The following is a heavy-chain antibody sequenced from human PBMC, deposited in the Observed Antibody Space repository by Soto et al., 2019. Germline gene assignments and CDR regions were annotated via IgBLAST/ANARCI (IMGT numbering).Heavy chain of an antibody. Sequence: SETLSLTCAVYGGSFSGYYWSWIRQPPGKGLEWIGEINHSGSTNYNPSLKSRVTISVDTSKNQFSLKLSSVTAADTAVYYCAREASRYCSGGSCYPGWFDPWGQGTLVTVSS. CDR2: INHSGST. CDR3: AREASRYCSGGSCYPGWFDP. V-gene: IGHV4-34*01. D-gene: IGHD2-15*01. CDR1: GGSFSGYY. J-gene: IGHJ5*02.